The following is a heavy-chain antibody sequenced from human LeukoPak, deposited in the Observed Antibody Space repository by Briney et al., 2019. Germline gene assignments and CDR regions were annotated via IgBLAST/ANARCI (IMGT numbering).Heavy chain of an antibody. Sequence: GGSLRLSCADSGFTFSSYWMSWVRQAPGKGVEWVAHIKQEGSEKYYVDSVKGRFTISRDNAKNSLYLQMNSLRAEDTAVYYCAIDRSYDWFDPWGQGTLVTVSS. CDR2: IKQEGSEK. D-gene: IGHD5-18*01. CDR3: AIDRSYDWFDP. V-gene: IGHV3-7*01. CDR1: GFTFSSYW. J-gene: IGHJ5*02.